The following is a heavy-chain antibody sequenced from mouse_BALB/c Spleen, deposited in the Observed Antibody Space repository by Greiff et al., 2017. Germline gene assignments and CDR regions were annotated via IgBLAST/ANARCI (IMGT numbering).Heavy chain of an antibody. J-gene: IGHJ3*01. D-gene: IGHD1-1*01. CDR3: TREGYYGSSFAY. CDR1: GFTFSSYT. Sequence: DVKLVESGGGLVKPGGSLKLSCAASGFTFSSYTMSWVRQTPEKRLEWVATISSGGSYTYYPDSVKGRFTISRDNAKNTLYLQMSSLKSEDTAMYYCTREGYYGSSFAYWGQGTLVTVSA. CDR2: ISSGGSYT. V-gene: IGHV5-6-4*01.